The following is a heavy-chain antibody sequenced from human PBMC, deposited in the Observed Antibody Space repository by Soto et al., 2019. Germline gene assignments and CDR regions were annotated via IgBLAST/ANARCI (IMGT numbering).Heavy chain of an antibody. J-gene: IGHJ4*02. V-gene: IGHV3-30*18. D-gene: IGHD3-22*01. CDR3: AKTITTYSGDSRGRGAVVDY. CDR2: ISSDGKSE. CDR1: GFTFSTYG. Sequence: QVQLVESGGGVVQPGRSLRLSCAASGFTFSTYGMHWVRQPPGKGLEWVAVISSDGKSEHYADPVKGRFSISRDNSKNTMSFQMNSLRVEDTAVYYCAKTITTYSGDSRGRGAVVDYWGQGTLVTVSS.